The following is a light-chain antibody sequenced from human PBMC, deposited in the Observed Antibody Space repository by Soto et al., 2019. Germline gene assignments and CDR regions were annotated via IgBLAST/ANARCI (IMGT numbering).Light chain of an antibody. CDR1: SSNIGAGYD. V-gene: IGLV1-40*01. CDR3: QSYDTSLSGYV. CDR2: GNS. J-gene: IGLJ1*01. Sequence: QPVLTQPPSVSGAPGQRVTISCTGSSSNIGAGYDVHWYQQLPGTAPKLLIYGNSNRPSGVPDRFSGSKSGTSASLAITGLQAEHEGDYYCQSYDTSLSGYVFGTATKLTVL.